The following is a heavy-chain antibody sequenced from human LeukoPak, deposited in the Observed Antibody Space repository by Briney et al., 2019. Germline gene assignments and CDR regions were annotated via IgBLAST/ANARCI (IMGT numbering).Heavy chain of an antibody. V-gene: IGHV3-30*04. CDR3: ARGIGGHYYDSSGYYYEDY. Sequence: GGSLRLSCAASGFIFSSYAMHWVRQAPGKGLEWVAVISYDGSNKYYADSVKGRFTISRDNSKNTLYLQMNSLRAEDTAVYYCARGIGGHYYDSSGYYYEDYWGQGTLVTVSS. D-gene: IGHD3-22*01. CDR1: GFIFSSYA. CDR2: ISYDGSNK. J-gene: IGHJ4*02.